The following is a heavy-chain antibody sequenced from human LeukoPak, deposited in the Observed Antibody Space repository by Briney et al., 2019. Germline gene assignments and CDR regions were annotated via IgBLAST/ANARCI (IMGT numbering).Heavy chain of an antibody. D-gene: IGHD6-19*01. Sequence: KPSETLSLTCTVSGGSITSYYWSWIRQPAGNGLEWIGRIYSSGSTNYNPSLKSRVTMSVGTSKNQFSLKQSSVTAADTAVYYCARDSGSSGWTRFDYWGQGTLVTVSS. CDR1: GGSITSYY. CDR3: ARDSGSSGWTRFDY. CDR2: IYSSGST. V-gene: IGHV4-4*07. J-gene: IGHJ4*02.